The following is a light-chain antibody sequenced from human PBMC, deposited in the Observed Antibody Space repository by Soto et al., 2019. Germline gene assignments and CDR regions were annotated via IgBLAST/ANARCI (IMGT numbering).Light chain of an antibody. Sequence: QSVLTQPPSVAGSPGQSVAISCTGTSSDVGSSNGVSWYQQPPGTAPKLMIYDVSNRPSGVPDRFSGSKSGNTASLTISGLQAEDEADYYCSSYTSTSTYVFGTGTKVTVL. CDR2: DVS. CDR1: SSDVGSSNG. J-gene: IGLJ1*01. V-gene: IGLV2-18*02. CDR3: SSYTSTSTYV.